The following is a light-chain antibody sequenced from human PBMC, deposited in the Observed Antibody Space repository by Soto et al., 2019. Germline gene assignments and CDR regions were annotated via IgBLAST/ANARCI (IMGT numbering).Light chain of an antibody. CDR3: QQTNRSRCT. CDR1: QSISSY. CDR2: AAS. V-gene: IGKV1-39*01. J-gene: IGKJ2*01. Sequence: DLQMTQSPSSLSASVGDRVTITCRASQSISSYLNWYQQKPGKDPKLLIYAASSLQSGVPSRFSGRGSGRDFTLSISSLQPEDFATHYGQQTNRSRCTFAQGTKLVIK.